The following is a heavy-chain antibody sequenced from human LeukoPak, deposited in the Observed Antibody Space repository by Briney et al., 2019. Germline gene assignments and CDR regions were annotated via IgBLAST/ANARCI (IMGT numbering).Heavy chain of an antibody. J-gene: IGHJ4*02. CDR1: GFTFSSYS. CDR2: ISSTTTYI. CDR3: ARDRDWGCSYCSY. Sequence: PGGSLRLSCAASGFTFSSYSMNWVRQAPGKGLEWVPSISSTTTYIYYAGSVKGRFTISRDNAKNSLYLQMNSLRAEDTAVYYCARDRDWGCSYCSYWGQGSLVTVSS. D-gene: IGHD7-27*01. V-gene: IGHV3-21*01.